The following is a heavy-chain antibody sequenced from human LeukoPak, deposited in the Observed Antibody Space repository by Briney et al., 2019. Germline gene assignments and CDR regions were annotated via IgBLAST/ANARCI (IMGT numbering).Heavy chain of an antibody. CDR3: ARLGSYFDY. V-gene: IGHV4-59*08. Sequence: SETLSLTCTVSGGSLTSYYWSWIRQPPGKGLQWIGYIYYSGSVNYNPSLKSRVTISVDTSKNQFSLNLSSVTAADTAVHYCARLGSYFDYWGQGTQVTVSS. CDR1: GGSLTSYY. J-gene: IGHJ4*02. CDR2: IYYSGSV.